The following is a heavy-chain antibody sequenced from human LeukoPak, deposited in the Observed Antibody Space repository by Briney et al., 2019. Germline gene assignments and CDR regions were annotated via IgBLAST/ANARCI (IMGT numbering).Heavy chain of an antibody. Sequence: ASETLSLTCTVSGGSISSSSYYWGWIRQPPGKGLEWIGSIYYSGSTYYNPSLKSRVTISVDTSKNQFSLKLSSVTAAVTAVYYCARRRTDYSNGSSNSYYFDYWGQGTLVTVSS. CDR3: ARRRTDYSNGSSNSYYFDY. D-gene: IGHD4-11*01. CDR2: IYYSGST. V-gene: IGHV4-39*01. J-gene: IGHJ4*02. CDR1: GGSISSSSYY.